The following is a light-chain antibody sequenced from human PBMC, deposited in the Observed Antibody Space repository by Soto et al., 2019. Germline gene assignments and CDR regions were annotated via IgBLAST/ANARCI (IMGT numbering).Light chain of an antibody. CDR2: ANN. CDR1: TSNIGNND. Sequence: QSVLTQPPSVSAAPGQKVTISCSGSTSNIGNNDVSWYQQLPGTAPKLLIYANNKRPSHTPDRFSGSKSGTSATLDITGLPTGDEADYYCGTWESSLSVAVFGGGTKVTVL. CDR3: GTWESSLSVAV. J-gene: IGLJ2*01. V-gene: IGLV1-51*01.